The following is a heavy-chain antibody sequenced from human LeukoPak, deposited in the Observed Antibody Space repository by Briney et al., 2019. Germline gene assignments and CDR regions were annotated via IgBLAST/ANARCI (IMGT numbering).Heavy chain of an antibody. J-gene: IGHJ4*02. V-gene: IGHV4-39*01. CDR1: GGSIYSSSYY. D-gene: IGHD6-19*01. CDR3: ARLYTSGWHVDY. Sequence: AETLSLTCTVSGGSIYSSSYYWGWIRQPPGKGLEWIGSIYYSGSTYYNPSLKSRVTISGDTSKNQFSLELSSVTAADAAVYYCARLYTSGWHVDYWGQGTLVTVSS. CDR2: IYYSGST.